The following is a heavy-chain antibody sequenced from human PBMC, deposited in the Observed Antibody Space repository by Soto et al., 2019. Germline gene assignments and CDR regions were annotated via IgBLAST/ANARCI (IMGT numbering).Heavy chain of an antibody. Sequence: GASVKVSCKASGGTFSSYAISWVRQAPGQGLEWLGGIIPMFGTANYAQKFQGRVTITADESTSTAYMELSSLRAEDTAVYYCARFPGIAAASRANWFDPWGQGTLVTVSS. V-gene: IGHV1-69*13. CDR1: GGTFSSYA. J-gene: IGHJ5*02. CDR3: ARFPGIAAASRANWFDP. D-gene: IGHD6-13*01. CDR2: IIPMFGTA.